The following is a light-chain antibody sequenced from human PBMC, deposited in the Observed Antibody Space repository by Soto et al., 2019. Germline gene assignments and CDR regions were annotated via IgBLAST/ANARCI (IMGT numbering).Light chain of an antibody. V-gene: IGKV1-5*03. CDR2: KAS. CDR3: QQYTSYSWT. Sequence: DIQMTQSPSTLSASLGDRVTITCRASQSISSWLAWYQQKPGKAPKILIYKASTLQSGVPSRFSGSGSGTEFTLTISSLQPDDFATYYCQQYTSYSWTFGQGTKVEIK. J-gene: IGKJ1*01. CDR1: QSISSW.